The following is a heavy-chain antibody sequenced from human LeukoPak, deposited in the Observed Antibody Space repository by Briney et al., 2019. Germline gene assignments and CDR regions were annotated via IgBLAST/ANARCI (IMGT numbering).Heavy chain of an antibody. D-gene: IGHD2-15*01. CDR1: GFTFSSFA. CDR3: AKGVAGYCSGSSCLAYCFDP. CDR2: ISGNGHDT. J-gene: IGHJ5*02. Sequence: PGGSLRLSCAASGFTFSSFAMSWVRQAPGKELEWVSAISGNGHDTYYADSVKGRFTISRDNSENTLFLQMNSLRADDTATYYCAKGVAGYCSGSSCLAYCFDPWGQGTLVTVSS. V-gene: IGHV3-23*01.